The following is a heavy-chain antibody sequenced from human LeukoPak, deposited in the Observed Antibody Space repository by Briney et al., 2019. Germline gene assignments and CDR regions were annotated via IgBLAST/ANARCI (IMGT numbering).Heavy chain of an antibody. CDR2: INWNGGST. CDR1: GFTFSSYG. Sequence: GGSLRLSCAASGFTFSSYGMSWVSQAPGKGLEWVSGINWNGGSTGYADSVKGRFTISRDNAKNSLYLQMNSLRAEDTALYYCARVQLVDYYYYSYMDVWGKGTTVTVSS. CDR3: ARVQLVDYYYYSYMDV. V-gene: IGHV3-20*04. D-gene: IGHD6-6*01. J-gene: IGHJ6*03.